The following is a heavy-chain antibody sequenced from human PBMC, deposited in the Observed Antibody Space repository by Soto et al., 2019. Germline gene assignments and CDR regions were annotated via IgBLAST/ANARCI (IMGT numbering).Heavy chain of an antibody. J-gene: IGHJ4*02. Sequence: GESPKISRKGPGYTFSNLWIGRVRQMPGKGLEWRGILYPGDSDTRYSPSFQGQVTLPADKPLGTPYLQSSSLKGPGTAMYYCARAFGGDVGRAIYWGQGTLVTVSS. D-gene: IGHD2-21*02. V-gene: IGHV5-51*04. CDR3: ARAFGGDVGRAIY. CDR2: LYPGDSDT. CDR1: GYTFSNLW.